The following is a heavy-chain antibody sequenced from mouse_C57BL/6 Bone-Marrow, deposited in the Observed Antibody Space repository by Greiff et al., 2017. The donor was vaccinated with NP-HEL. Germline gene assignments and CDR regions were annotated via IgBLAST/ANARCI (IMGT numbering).Heavy chain of an antibody. D-gene: IGHD1-1*02. Sequence: QVQLQQSGAELVRPGASVTLSCKASGYTFTDYEMHWVKQTPVHGLEWIGAIDPETGGTAYNQKFKGKAILTADKSSSTAYMELRSLTSEDSAVYYCTRGGSPWFAYWGQGTLVTVSA. CDR1: GYTFTDYE. V-gene: IGHV1-15*01. CDR2: IDPETGGT. CDR3: TRGGSPWFAY. J-gene: IGHJ3*01.